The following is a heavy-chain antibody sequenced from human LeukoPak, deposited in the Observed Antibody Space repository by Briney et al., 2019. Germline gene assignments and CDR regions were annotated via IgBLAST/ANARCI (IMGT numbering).Heavy chain of an antibody. CDR2: IYGSGNT. Sequence: SETLSLTCTVSGGSISGWYWSWIRQPPGKGLEWIGYIYGSGNTNYNPSLKSRVTMSIDTSKNQFSLKLTSVTAADTATYYCARDLMGYCSSTSCYRASDYWGQGTLVTVSS. D-gene: IGHD2-2*01. J-gene: IGHJ4*02. CDR3: ARDLMGYCSSTSCYRASDY. V-gene: IGHV4-59*01. CDR1: GGSISGWY.